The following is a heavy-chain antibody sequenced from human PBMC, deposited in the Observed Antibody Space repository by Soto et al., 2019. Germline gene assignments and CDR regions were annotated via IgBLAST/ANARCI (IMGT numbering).Heavy chain of an antibody. J-gene: IGHJ6*02. CDR2: INAGNGNT. V-gene: IGHV1-3*01. CDR3: ARQVGYYYGMDV. Sequence: QVQLVQSGAEVKKPGASVKVSCKASGYTFTSYAMHWVRQAPGQRLEWMGWINAGNGNTKYSQKFQGRVTITRDTSASTAYMELSSLRSEDTAVYYCARQVGYYYGMDVWGQGTTVTVSS. CDR1: GYTFTSYA.